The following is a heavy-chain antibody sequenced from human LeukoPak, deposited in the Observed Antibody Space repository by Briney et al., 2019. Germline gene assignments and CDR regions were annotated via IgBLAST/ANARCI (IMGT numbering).Heavy chain of an antibody. D-gene: IGHD2-2*03. Sequence: PGRSLRLSCAASGFTFDDYAMHWVRQAPGKGLEWVPGISWNSGSVGYADSVKGRFTISRDNAKNSLYLQMNSLRAEDTALYYCAKGLDIVVVPASFDLWGRGTLVTVSS. CDR1: GFTFDDYA. CDR3: AKGLDIVVVPASFDL. CDR2: ISWNSGSV. J-gene: IGHJ2*01. V-gene: IGHV3-9*01.